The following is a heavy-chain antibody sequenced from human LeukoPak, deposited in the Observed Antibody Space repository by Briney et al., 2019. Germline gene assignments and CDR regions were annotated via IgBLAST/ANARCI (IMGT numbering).Heavy chain of an antibody. V-gene: IGHV4-61*02. J-gene: IGHJ4*02. D-gene: IGHD3-16*01. CDR1: GGSLSSGRYY. Sequence: SRTLSLTRTVSGGSLSSGRYYSSCLRPPPGKGLEGIGRIYTSGCTNYNPSPKRRVTLSVATSKNQFSLKLSAVTAADTAVYYCASGPRGYFDYWGQGTLVTVSS. CDR3: ASGPRGYFDY. CDR2: IYTSGCT.